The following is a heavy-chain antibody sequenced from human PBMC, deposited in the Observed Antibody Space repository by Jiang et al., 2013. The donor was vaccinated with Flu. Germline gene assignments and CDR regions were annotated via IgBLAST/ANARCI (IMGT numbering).Heavy chain of an antibody. CDR3: AKDLALAVAGIWVPFDY. D-gene: IGHD6-19*01. Sequence: AASGFTFSSYAMSWVRQAPGKGLEWVSAISGSGGSTYYADSVKGRFTISRDNSKNTLYLQMNSLRAEDTAVYYCAKDLALAVAGIWVPFDYWGQGTLVTVSS. J-gene: IGHJ4*02. CDR1: GFTFSSYA. V-gene: IGHV3-23*01. CDR2: ISGSGGST.